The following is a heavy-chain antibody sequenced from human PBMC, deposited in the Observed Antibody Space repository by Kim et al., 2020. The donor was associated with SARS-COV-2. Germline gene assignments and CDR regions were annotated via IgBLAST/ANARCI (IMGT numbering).Heavy chain of an antibody. V-gene: IGHV3-33*06. CDR1: GFTFSSYA. Sequence: GGSLRLSCEASGFTFSSYAMNWVRQAPGKGLEWVAIIWYDERNRYYADSVKGRFTISRDNSKNMVHLQMNSLRVEDTALYYCAKDTASAATDYYYGLDAWGQGTTVTVSS. CDR3: AKDTASAATDYYYGLDA. D-gene: IGHD2-15*01. CDR2: IWYDERNR. J-gene: IGHJ6*02.